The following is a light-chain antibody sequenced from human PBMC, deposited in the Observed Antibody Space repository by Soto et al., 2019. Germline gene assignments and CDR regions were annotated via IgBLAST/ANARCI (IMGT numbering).Light chain of an antibody. V-gene: IGKV3-15*01. CDR1: QSVSTN. CDR2: SAS. J-gene: IGKJ2*01. Sequence: EIVMTQSPATLSMSPGERATLSCRASQSVSTNLAWYQQKPGQAPRLLIYSASTRATSVPARFSGSGSGTEFTLTISSLQSEDFAVYYCQQSNNWPPEYTFGQVTKLEI. CDR3: QQSNNWPPEYT.